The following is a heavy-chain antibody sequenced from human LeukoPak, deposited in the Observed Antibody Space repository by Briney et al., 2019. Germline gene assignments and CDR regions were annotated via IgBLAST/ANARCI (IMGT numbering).Heavy chain of an antibody. CDR1: GVSISSYY. J-gene: IGHJ4*02. CDR3: ARGSREMATIFDF. CDR2: MYTSGTT. V-gene: IGHV4-4*07. Sequence: SETLSLTCSVSGVSISSYYWSWIRQPAGKALEWIGRMYTSGTTNYSPSLKSRVTMSVDTSKNQISLKLSSVTAADTALYYCARGSREMATIFDFWGQGTLVTVSS. D-gene: IGHD5-24*01.